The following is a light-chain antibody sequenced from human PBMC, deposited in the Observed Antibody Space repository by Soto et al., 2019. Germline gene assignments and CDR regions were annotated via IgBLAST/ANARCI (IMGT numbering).Light chain of an antibody. J-gene: IGLJ2*01. CDR3: SSSSSSSTLV. CDR2: DVT. Sequence: QSVLTQPASVSGSPGQSITISCTGTSNDVGGYNYVSWFQQHPGKAPKLLIYDVTNRPSGVSNRFSGSKSGNTASLTISGLQAEDEADYYCSSSSSSSTLVFGGGTKVTVL. CDR1: SNDVGGYNY. V-gene: IGLV2-14*03.